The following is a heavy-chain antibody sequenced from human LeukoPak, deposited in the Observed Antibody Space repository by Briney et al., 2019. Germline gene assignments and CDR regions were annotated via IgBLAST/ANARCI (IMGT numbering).Heavy chain of an antibody. CDR1: GYTFTSYW. V-gene: IGHV5-10-1*01. D-gene: IGHD6-13*01. J-gene: IGHJ4*02. Sequence: PGESLRISCKGSGYTFTSYWITWVRQMPGKGLEWMGRIDPSDSYTNYSPSFQGHVTISADKSISTAYLHWSSLKASDTAMYYCARIPSSWDVFDYWGQGTLVTVCS. CDR2: IDPSDSYT. CDR3: ARIPSSWDVFDY.